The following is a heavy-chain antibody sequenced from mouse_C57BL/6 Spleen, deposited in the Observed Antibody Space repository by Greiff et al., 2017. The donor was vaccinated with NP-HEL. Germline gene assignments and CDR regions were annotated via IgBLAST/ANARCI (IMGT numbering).Heavy chain of an antibody. J-gene: IGHJ2*01. Sequence: EVKVVESGGGLVKPGGSLKLSCAASGFTFSSYAMSWVRQTPEKRLEWVATISDGGSYTYYPDNVKGRFTISRDNAKNNLYLQMSHLKSEDTAMYYCARDARATAYYFDYWGQGTTLTVSS. CDR3: ARDARATAYYFDY. CDR2: ISDGGSYT. V-gene: IGHV5-4*01. CDR1: GFTFSSYA. D-gene: IGHD3-1*01.